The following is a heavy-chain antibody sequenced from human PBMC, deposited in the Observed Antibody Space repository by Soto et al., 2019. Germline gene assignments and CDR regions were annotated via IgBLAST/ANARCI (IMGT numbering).Heavy chain of an antibody. V-gene: IGHV1-18*01. CDR3: ARTCRSGGSCYLEY. D-gene: IGHD2-15*01. J-gene: IGHJ4*02. CDR1: GYSFSSFG. Sequence: QVQLVQSGAEVKKPGALVKVSCKASGYSFSSFGISWVRQAPGQGLEWVGWVSVSSGDTSSAQNFQGRVTLNTDTSTSTAYMEVGSLRSDDTAVYYCARTCRSGGSCYLEYWGEGTLVTVSS. CDR2: VSVSSGDT.